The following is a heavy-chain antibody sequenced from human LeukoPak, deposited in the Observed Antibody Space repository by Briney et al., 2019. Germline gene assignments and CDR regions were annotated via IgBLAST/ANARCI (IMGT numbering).Heavy chain of an antibody. V-gene: IGHV3-23*01. CDR1: GFTFSGYA. CDR3: AKDKGDYTSSSSSYNWFDS. Sequence: GGSLRLSCAASGFTFSGYATSWVRQAPGKGSEWVSAISGSGGSTYYPDSVRGRFTISRDNPKNTLYLQISSLRAEDTALYYCAKDKGDYTSSSSSYNWFDSWGQGTLVTVSS. J-gene: IGHJ5*01. D-gene: IGHD6-6*01. CDR2: ISGSGGST.